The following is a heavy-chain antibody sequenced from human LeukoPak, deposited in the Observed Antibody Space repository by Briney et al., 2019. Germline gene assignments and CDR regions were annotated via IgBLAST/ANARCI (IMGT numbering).Heavy chain of an antibody. CDR1: GYTFTSYA. J-gene: IGHJ6*02. CDR2: INAGNGNT. D-gene: IGHD3-22*01. V-gene: IGHV1-3*01. Sequence: ASVKVSCKASGYTFTSYAMHWVRQAPGQRLEWMGWINAGNGNTKYSQKFQGRVTITRDTSASTAYMELSSLRSEDTAVYYCARFYYDSSGPNYGMDVWGQGTTVTVSS. CDR3: ARFYYDSSGPNYGMDV.